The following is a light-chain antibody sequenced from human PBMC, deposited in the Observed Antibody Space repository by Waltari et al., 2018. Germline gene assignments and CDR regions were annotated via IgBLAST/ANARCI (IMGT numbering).Light chain of an antibody. CDR1: QSIKRW. CDR2: RAS. CDR3: QQYSDDWT. V-gene: IGKV1-5*03. Sequence: DIQMTPSPSTLSASVGDTVSITCRASQSIKRWLAWYQQKPGKAPNRLIYRASTLESGVPSRFSGSESGAEFTLTISSLQPDDFATYYCQQYSDDWTFGQGTKVEIK. J-gene: IGKJ1*01.